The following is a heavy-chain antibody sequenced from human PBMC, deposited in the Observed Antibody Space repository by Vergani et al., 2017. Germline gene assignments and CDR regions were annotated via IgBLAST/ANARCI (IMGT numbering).Heavy chain of an antibody. CDR3: ARDRSDIFVSNCDYSQLLYY. V-gene: IGHV3-30*03. D-gene: IGHD3-16*01. Sequence: QVSLVESGGGVVQPGRSLTLTCSASGFGFKNFAMHWVRQAPGEGLVWVGTISKDGTHDYYEPSVRSRLAVSRDNFKNTMYLQMDRLTTDDTAVYFCARDRSDIFVSNCDYSQLLYYWGQGILVTVSA. J-gene: IGHJ4*02. CDR2: ISKDGTHD. CDR1: GFGFKNFA.